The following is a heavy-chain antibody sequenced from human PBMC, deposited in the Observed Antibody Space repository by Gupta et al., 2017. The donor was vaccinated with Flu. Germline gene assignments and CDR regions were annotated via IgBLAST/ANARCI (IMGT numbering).Heavy chain of an antibody. CDR1: RGTFSSAG. Sequence: QVQVMQSRAELQTPGSSVTLSFRTSRGTFSSAGMGGVGQAPGQGLEWMGGIIPMFHTPTYAQKWQGRVTSTADESTSTVYRELSSLRSADTAMYYCAREGRPAIFGVAQGGHHVECWGQGSLVTVSS. D-gene: IGHD3-3*01. V-gene: IGHV1-69*01. CDR2: IIPMFHTP. J-gene: IGHJ4*02. CDR3: AREGRPAIFGVAQGGHHVEC.